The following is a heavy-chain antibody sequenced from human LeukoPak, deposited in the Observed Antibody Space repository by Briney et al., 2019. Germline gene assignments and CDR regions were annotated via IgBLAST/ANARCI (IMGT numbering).Heavy chain of an antibody. Sequence: PSETLSLTCSDSGASISGGTYYCGWIRQPPGTVLEWIGSFYYTGSTYDNPSLKSRVTVSVDTSKNQFSLKLSSVTAADTAVYYCARRGGSGRAFDYWGQGTLVTVSS. J-gene: IGHJ4*02. CDR2: FYYTGST. CDR3: ARRGGSGRAFDY. D-gene: IGHD1-26*01. CDR1: GASISGGTYY. V-gene: IGHV4-39*01.